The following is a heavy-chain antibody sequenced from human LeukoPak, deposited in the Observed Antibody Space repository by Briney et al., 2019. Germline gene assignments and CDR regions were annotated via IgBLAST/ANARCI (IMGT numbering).Heavy chain of an antibody. CDR3: ASHPIYGSASYPFDY. CDR2: INSDGSST. CDR1: GFTFSSYW. V-gene: IGHV3-74*01. Sequence: GGSLRLSCAASGFTFSSYWMHWVRQAPGKGLVWVSRINSDGSSTSYADSVKGRFTISRDNAKNTLYLQMNSLRAEDTAVYYCASHPIYGSASYPFDYWGQGTLVTVSS. J-gene: IGHJ4*02. D-gene: IGHD3-10*01.